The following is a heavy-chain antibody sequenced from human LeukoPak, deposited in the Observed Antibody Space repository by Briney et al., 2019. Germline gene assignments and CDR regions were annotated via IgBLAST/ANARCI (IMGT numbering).Heavy chain of an antibody. Sequence: ASVKVSCKASGGTFSSYAISWVRQAPGQELEWMGGIIPIFGTANYAQKFQGRVTITADESTSTAYMELSSLRSEDTAVYYCARAAIRGPDPSTFDFDYWGQGTLVTVSS. J-gene: IGHJ4*02. D-gene: IGHD2/OR15-2a*01. V-gene: IGHV1-69*13. CDR1: GGTFSSYA. CDR3: ARAAIRGPDPSTFDFDY. CDR2: IIPIFGTA.